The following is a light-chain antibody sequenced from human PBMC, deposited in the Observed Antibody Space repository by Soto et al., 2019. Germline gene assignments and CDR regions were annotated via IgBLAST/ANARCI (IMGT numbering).Light chain of an antibody. J-gene: IGLJ3*02. Sequence: QSVLTQPPSLSGAPGQRVTISCTESSSNIGAGYDVHWYQQLPGTAPKLLIYGNSNRPSGVPDRFSGSKSGTSASLAITGLQAEDEADYYCQSYDSSLSAWVFGGGTKVTVL. CDR1: SSNIGAGYD. CDR3: QSYDSSLSAWV. CDR2: GNS. V-gene: IGLV1-40*01.